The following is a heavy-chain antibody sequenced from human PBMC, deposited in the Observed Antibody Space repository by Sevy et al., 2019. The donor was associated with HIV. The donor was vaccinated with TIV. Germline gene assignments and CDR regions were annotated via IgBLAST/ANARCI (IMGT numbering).Heavy chain of an antibody. Sequence: GGSLRLSCAASGFTFNMYWMTWVRQAPGKGLEWVANIKKDGSEKYYVDSVKGRFTMSRDNAKNSLYLQMNSLRAEDTGVYYCARVGVGSWLPHYYLDYWGQGALVTVSS. CDR3: ARVGVGSWLPHYYLDY. CDR2: IKKDGSEK. V-gene: IGHV3-7*01. J-gene: IGHJ4*02. D-gene: IGHD3-3*01. CDR1: GFTFNMYW.